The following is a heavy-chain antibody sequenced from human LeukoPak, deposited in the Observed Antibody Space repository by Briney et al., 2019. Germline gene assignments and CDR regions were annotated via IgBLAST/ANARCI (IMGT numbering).Heavy chain of an antibody. J-gene: IGHJ3*02. CDR2: IIPIFGTA. D-gene: IGHD2-21*01. Sequence: SSVKVSCKASGGTFTSYAISWVRQAPGQGLEWMGGIIPIFGTANYAQKFQGRGTITADESTSTAYMELSSLRSEDTAVYYCAGDCGGDCYSPEPDAFDIWGQGTMVTVSS. V-gene: IGHV1-69*01. CDR1: GGTFTSYA. CDR3: AGDCGGDCYSPEPDAFDI.